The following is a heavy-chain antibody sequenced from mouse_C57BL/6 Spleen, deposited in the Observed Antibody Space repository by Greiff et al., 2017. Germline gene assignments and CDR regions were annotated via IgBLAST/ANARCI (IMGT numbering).Heavy chain of an antibody. J-gene: IGHJ4*01. CDR1: GYTFTSYW. CDR2: IYPGSGST. D-gene: IGHD1-1*01. Sequence: QVQLQQPGAELVKPGASVKMSCKASGYTFTSYWITWVKQRPGQGLEWIGDIYPGSGSTNYNEKFKSKATLTVDTSSSTAYMQLSSLTSEDSAVYYCAKRSYGSSPPYAMDYWGQGTSVTVSS. CDR3: AKRSYGSSPPYAMDY. V-gene: IGHV1-55*01.